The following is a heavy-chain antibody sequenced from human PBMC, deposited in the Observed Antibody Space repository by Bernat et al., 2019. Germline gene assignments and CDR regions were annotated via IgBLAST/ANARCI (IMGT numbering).Heavy chain of an antibody. CDR3: ARDPGSVPGAAAGDYYFDY. V-gene: IGHV4-34*01. Sequence: QVQLQQWGAGLLKPSETLSLTCAVYGGSFSGYYWSWIRQPPGKGLEWIGEINHSGSTNYNPSLKSRVTISVDTSKNQFSLKLSSVTAADTAVYYCARDPGSVPGAAAGDYYFDYWGQGTLVTVSS. CDR2: INHSGST. CDR1: GGSFSGYY. J-gene: IGHJ4*02. D-gene: IGHD6-13*01.